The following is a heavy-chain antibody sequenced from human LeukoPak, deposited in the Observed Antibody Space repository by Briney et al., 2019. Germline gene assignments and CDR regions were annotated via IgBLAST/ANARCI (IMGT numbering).Heavy chain of an antibody. J-gene: IGHJ4*02. D-gene: IGHD3-22*01. V-gene: IGHV4-59*01. CDR3: ARVRGYYDSSGYDY. CDR1: GAPISSYY. Sequence: SETLSLTCTVSGAPISSYYWSWSRQPPGKGLEWIGYIYYSGSTNYNPALKSRVTISEDTSKNQISLKLSSVTAADTAVYYCARVRGYYDSSGYDYWGQGTLVTVSS. CDR2: IYYSGST.